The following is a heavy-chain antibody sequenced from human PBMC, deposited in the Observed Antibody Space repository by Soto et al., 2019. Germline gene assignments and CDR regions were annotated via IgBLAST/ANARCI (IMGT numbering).Heavy chain of an antibody. V-gene: IGHV3-30-3*01. D-gene: IGHD3-3*01. CDR2: ISYDGSNK. CDR3: ARATVDSYFDY. CDR1: GFTFSSYA. Sequence: QVQLVESGGGVVQPGRSLRLSCAASGFTFSSYAMHWVRQAPGKGLEWMAVISYDGSNKYYADSVKGRFTISRDNSKNTLYLQMNSLRAEDTAVYYCARATVDSYFDYWGQGTLVTVSS. J-gene: IGHJ4*02.